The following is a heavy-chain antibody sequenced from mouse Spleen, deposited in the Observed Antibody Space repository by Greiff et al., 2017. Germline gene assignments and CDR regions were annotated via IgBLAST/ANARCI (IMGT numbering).Heavy chain of an antibody. J-gene: IGHJ2*01. CDR1: GYSFTSYY. D-gene: IGHD2-4*01. Sequence: EVQLQQSGPELMKPGASVKISCKASGYSFTSYYMHWVKQSHGKSLEWIGYIDPFNGGTSYNQKFKGKATLTVDKSSSTAYMHLSSLTSEDSAVYYCARSYDYPFDYWGQGTTLTVSS. CDR3: ARSYDYPFDY. V-gene: IGHV1-28*01. CDR2: IDPFNGGT.